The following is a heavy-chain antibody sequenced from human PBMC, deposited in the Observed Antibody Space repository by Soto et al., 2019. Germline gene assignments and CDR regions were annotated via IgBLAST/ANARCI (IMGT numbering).Heavy chain of an antibody. Sequence: QVQVVESGGGVVQPGGSLRLSCAASGFIFSTYDMHWVRQAPGKGLEWVGVISYDGTNKFYADSVKGRFTISRDNSRDMLYLQMDSLRAEDTALYFCTSATDFVSFDCWGQGALVIVSS. J-gene: IGHJ4*02. CDR2: ISYDGTNK. CDR3: TSATDFVSFDC. CDR1: GFIFSTYD. V-gene: IGHV3-30*03.